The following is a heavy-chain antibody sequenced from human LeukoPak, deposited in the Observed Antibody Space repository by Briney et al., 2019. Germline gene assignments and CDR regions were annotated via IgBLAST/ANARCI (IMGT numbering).Heavy chain of an antibody. D-gene: IGHD5-12*01. V-gene: IGHV1-69*13. J-gene: IGHJ6*02. CDR2: IIPIFGTA. Sequence: SVKVSCKASGGTFSSYAISWVRQAPGQGLEWMGGIIPIFGTANYAQKFQGRVTITADESTSTAYMELSSLRSEDTAVYYCASLTSACGYAPNYYYYYGMDVWGQGTTVTVSS. CDR1: GGTFSSYA. CDR3: ASLTSACGYAPNYYYYYGMDV.